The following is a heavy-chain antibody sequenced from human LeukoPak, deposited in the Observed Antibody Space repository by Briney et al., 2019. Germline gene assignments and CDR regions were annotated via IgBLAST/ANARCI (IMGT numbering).Heavy chain of an antibody. Sequence: PSETLSLACAVYGGCFIGYYWSWIRQPPGRGREGIGEINHSGSTNYNPSLKSRVTISVDTSKNQFSLKLSSVTAADTAVYYCARTSGVDYCSSTSCYYDYWGQGTLVTVSS. CDR3: ARTSGVDYCSSTSCYYDY. CDR1: GGCFIGYY. D-gene: IGHD2-2*01. V-gene: IGHV4-34*01. CDR2: INHSGST. J-gene: IGHJ4*02.